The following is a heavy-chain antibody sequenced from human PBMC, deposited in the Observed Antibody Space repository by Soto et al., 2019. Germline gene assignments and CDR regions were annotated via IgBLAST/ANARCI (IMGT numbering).Heavy chain of an antibody. CDR2: IYYTGST. D-gene: IGHD3-22*01. CDR1: GGSTNYYY. J-gene: IGHJ4*02. V-gene: IGHV4-59*01. CDR3: AKGCGPGGIVVDY. Sequence: QVQLQESGPGLVKPSETLSLTCTVSGGSTNYYYWSWFRQAPGKGLEWLGYIYYTGSTNYNPSLLTRLTMSLDTSNSQSSVNLSSVTPEDTAVYYSAKGCGPGGIVVDYWGQGKLVIVSS.